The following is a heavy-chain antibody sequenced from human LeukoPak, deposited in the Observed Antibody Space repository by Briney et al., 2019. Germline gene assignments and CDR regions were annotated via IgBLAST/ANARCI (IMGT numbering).Heavy chain of an antibody. CDR2: IWYDGSNK. CDR1: GFTFSSYG. D-gene: IGHD5-18*01. Sequence: PGRSLRLSCAASGFTFSSYGMPWVRQAPGKGLEWVTVIWYDGSNKYCADSVKGRFTISRDNSKNTLYLQMNSLRAEDTAVYYCARDKGGYSYGSFDYWGQGTLVTVSS. J-gene: IGHJ4*02. CDR3: ARDKGGYSYGSFDY. V-gene: IGHV3-33*01.